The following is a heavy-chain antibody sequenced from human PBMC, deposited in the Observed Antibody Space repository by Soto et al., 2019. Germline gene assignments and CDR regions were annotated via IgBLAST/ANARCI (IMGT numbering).Heavy chain of an antibody. CDR1: AGTFNNYA. Sequence: QEQLVQSGPEVKKPGSSVTVSCKASAGTFNNYAICWVRQAPGQGLEWMGGTIPLFSTSSYAQKFQGRVTITADKSPSTVYMEMRNLKSEDTALYYCARAGGSPYYYCGMDVWGQATTVTVS. CDR3: ARAGGSPYYYCGMDV. CDR2: TIPLFSTS. V-gene: IGHV1-69*06. D-gene: IGHD2-15*01. J-gene: IGHJ6*02.